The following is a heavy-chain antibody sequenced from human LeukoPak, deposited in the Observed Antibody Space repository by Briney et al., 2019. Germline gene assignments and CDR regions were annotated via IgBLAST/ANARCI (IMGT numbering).Heavy chain of an antibody. D-gene: IGHD6-13*01. CDR1: GGSISIGGYY. CDR2: IYYSGST. V-gene: IGHV4-31*03. Sequence: PSETLSLTCTVSGGSISIGGYYWSWIRQHPGKGLEWIGYIYYSGSTYYNPSLKSRVTISVDTSKNQFSLKLSSVTAADTAVYYCARDSLGYYFDYWGQGTLVTVSS. CDR3: ARDSLGYYFDY. J-gene: IGHJ4*02.